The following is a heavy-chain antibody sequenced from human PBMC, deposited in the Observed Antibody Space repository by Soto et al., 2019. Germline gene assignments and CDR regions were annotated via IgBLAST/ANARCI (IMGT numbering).Heavy chain of an antibody. CDR3: AREASI. CDR1: GGSISSCGYY. Sequence: HVQLQESGPGLVKPSQTLSLTCTVAGGSISSCGYYWRWIRQHPGKGLEWIGSIYYSGSTCYNPSLKSGVTISVDTSKNQFSQKLSSVTAAATAVYYCAREASIWGRGNQVAVS. V-gene: IGHV4-31*03. CDR2: IYYSGST. J-gene: IGHJ4*02.